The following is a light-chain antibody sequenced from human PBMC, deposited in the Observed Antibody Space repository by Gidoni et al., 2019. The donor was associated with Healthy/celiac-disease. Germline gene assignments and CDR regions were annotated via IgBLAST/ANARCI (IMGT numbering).Light chain of an antibody. J-gene: IGKJ1*01. CDR2: DAS. Sequence: EFMLPQPPSTLSLSPGERATLSCRASQSVSSYLAWYQQKPGQAPRLLIYDASNRATGIPARFSGSGSGTDFTLTISSLEPEDFAVYYCQQRSNWPRWTFGQGTKVEIK. V-gene: IGKV3-11*01. CDR1: QSVSSY. CDR3: QQRSNWPRWT.